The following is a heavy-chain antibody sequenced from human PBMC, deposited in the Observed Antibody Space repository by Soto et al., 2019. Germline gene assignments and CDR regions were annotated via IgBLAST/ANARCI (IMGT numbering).Heavy chain of an antibody. J-gene: IGHJ4*02. D-gene: IGHD6-19*01. CDR1: GGTFSSYT. Sequence: QVQLVQSGAEVKQPGSSVKVSCKASGGTFSSYTITWVRQAPGQGLEWMGRIIPILGIANYAQKFQGRVTVTADKSTSTAYMELSSLRCEDTAVYYCAFQTGNSGWGGGYWGQGTLVTVSS. CDR3: AFQTGNSGWGGGY. V-gene: IGHV1-69*02. CDR2: IIPILGIA.